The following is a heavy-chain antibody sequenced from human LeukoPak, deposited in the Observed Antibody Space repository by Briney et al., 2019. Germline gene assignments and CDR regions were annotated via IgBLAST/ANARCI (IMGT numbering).Heavy chain of an antibody. V-gene: IGHV3-23*01. CDR1: GFTFSSYA. CDR3: AKGGPPGKAVGGYFDY. D-gene: IGHD3-3*01. CDR2: ISGSGGST. Sequence: GSLRLSCAASGFTFSSYAMSWVRQAPGKGLEWVSAISGSGGSTYYADSVKGRFTISRDNSKNTLYLQMNSLRAEDTAVYYCAKGGPPGKAVGGYFDYWGQGTLVTVSS. J-gene: IGHJ4*02.